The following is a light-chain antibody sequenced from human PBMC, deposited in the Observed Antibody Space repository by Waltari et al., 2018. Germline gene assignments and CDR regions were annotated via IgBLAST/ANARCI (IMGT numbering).Light chain of an antibody. CDR1: STDVGDYNY. CDR2: DVT. CDR3: CSYAGRSTWV. Sequence: QSALTQPASVSGSPGQSIIISCTGASTDVGDYNYVSWYQQIPGKAPKVIIYDVTKRPSVVSNRFSGSKSGNSASLSISGLQAEDEAHYYCCSYAGRSTWVFGGGTKVTVL. J-gene: IGLJ3*02. V-gene: IGLV2-14*03.